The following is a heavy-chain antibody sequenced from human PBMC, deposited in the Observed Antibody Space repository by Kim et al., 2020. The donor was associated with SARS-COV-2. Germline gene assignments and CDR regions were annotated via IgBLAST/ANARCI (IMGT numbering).Heavy chain of an antibody. V-gene: IGHV1-69*13. CDR3: AGGNSSGYYYVLGTLIPEKYGMDV. CDR2: IIPIFGTA. D-gene: IGHD3-22*01. Sequence: SVKVSCKASGGTFSSYAISWVRQAPGQGLEWMGGIIPIFGTANYAQKFQGRVTITADESTSTAYMELSSLRSEDTAVYYCAGGNSSGYYYVLGTLIPEKYGMDVWGQGTTVTVSS. CDR1: GGTFSSYA. J-gene: IGHJ6*02.